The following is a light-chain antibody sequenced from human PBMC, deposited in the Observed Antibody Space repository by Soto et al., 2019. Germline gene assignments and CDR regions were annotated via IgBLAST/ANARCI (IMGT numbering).Light chain of an antibody. Sequence: DIQMTQSPSSLSASVGDRVTITCRASQSISNYLNWYQQKPGKAPKLLIYAASSLQSGVPSRFSGSASGTDFTLTISSLQPEDFATYYCQQSSSTPPTFGQGTKVEI. V-gene: IGKV1-39*01. J-gene: IGKJ1*01. CDR2: AAS. CDR1: QSISNY. CDR3: QQSSSTPPT.